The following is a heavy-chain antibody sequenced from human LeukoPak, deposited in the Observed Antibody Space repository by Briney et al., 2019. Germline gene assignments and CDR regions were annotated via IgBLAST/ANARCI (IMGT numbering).Heavy chain of an antibody. V-gene: IGHV4-61*05. Sequence: KPSETLSLTCTVSGGSISSSSYYWGWIRQPPGKGLEWIGYIYYSGSTNYNPSLKSRVTISVDTSKNQFSLQLNSVTPEDTALYYCARDQPWINGFDIWGQGTMVTVSS. D-gene: IGHD5-12*01. CDR2: IYYSGST. J-gene: IGHJ3*02. CDR1: GGSISSSSYY. CDR3: ARDQPWINGFDI.